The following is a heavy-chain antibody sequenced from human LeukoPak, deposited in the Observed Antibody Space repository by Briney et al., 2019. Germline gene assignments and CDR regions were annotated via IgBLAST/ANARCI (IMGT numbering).Heavy chain of an antibody. CDR2: ISSGSSHI. CDR1: GFNFDSYT. V-gene: IGHV3-21*01. Sequence: GGSLRLSCAASGFNFDSYTMTWVRQAPGKGLEWVSSISSGSSHIYYADSMKGRFTISRDNAKNSLYLQMNSLRAEDTAVYYCARGWSYDYWGQGALVTVSS. CDR3: ARGWSYDY. J-gene: IGHJ4*02.